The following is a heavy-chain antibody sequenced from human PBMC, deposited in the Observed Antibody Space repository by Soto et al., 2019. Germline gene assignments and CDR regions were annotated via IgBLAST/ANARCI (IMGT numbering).Heavy chain of an antibody. V-gene: IGHV3-30*03. J-gene: IGHJ6*02. Sequence: GGSLRLSCAASGFTFSSYGMHWVRQAPGKGLEWVAVISYDGSNKYYADSVKGRFTISRDNSKNTLYLQMNSLRAEDTAVYYCAFKGVVVPDGNYYGMDVWGQGTTVTVSS. CDR2: ISYDGSNK. D-gene: IGHD2-2*01. CDR3: AFKGVVVPDGNYYGMDV. CDR1: GFTFSSYG.